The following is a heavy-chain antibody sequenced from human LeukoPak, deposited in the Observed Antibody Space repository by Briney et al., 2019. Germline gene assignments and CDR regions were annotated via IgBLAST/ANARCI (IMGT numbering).Heavy chain of an antibody. CDR1: GFTFSSYG. V-gene: IGHV3-33*06. CDR3: AKDLGIAGY. Sequence: GRSLRLSCAASGFTFSSYGMHWVRQAPGKGLEWVAVIWYDGSNKYYADSVKGRFTISRGNSKNTLYLQMNSLRAEDTAVYYCAKDLGIAGYWGQGTLVTVPS. CDR2: IWYDGSNK. D-gene: IGHD6-13*01. J-gene: IGHJ4*02.